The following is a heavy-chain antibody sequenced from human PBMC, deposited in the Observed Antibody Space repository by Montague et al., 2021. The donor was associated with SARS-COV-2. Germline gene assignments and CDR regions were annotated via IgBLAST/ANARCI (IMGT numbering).Heavy chain of an antibody. CDR3: ARVWTTEWYEGYFDN. Sequence: CAISGDSVSINNAAWNWIRQSPSRGLEWLGRTYYRSRWYREYAVSVKXRITIDPDTSKNQFSLQLNSVTPEDTAVYYCARVWTTEWYEGYFDNWGQGTLVTVSS. D-gene: IGHD3-3*01. V-gene: IGHV6-1*01. J-gene: IGHJ4*02. CDR2: TYYRSRWYR. CDR1: GDSVSINNAA.